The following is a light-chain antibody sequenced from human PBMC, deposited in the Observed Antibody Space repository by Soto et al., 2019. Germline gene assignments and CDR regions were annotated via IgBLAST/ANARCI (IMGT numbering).Light chain of an antibody. CDR1: ERLSSVY. CDR3: QQYGNSPWT. J-gene: IGKJ1*01. Sequence: EIVLTQSPGTLSLSRGERATLSCRASERLSSVYLAWYQQRPGQAPRLLIYSTSSRATGIPDRFSGSGSGTDFTLTISRLEPEDFAVYYCQQYGNSPWTFGQGTKVDIK. V-gene: IGKV3-20*01. CDR2: STS.